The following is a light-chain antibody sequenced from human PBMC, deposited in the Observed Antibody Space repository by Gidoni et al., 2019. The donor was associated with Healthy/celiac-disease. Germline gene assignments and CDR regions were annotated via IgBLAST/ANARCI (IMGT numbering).Light chain of an antibody. Sequence: SQLTQSPSSLSASVGDRVTITCQASQDISNYLNWYQQKPGKAPKLLIYDASNWETGVPSRFSGSGSGTDFTFTISSLQPEDIATYYCQQYDNLPYTFGQGTKLEIK. CDR3: QQYDNLPYT. V-gene: IGKV1-33*01. CDR2: DAS. J-gene: IGKJ2*01. CDR1: QDISNY.